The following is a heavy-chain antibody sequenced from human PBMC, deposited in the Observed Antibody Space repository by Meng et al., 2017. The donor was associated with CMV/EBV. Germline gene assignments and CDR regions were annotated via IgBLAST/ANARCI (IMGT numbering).Heavy chain of an antibody. CDR1: RFTFDDYG. Sequence: GESLKISCAASRFTFDDYGMSWVRQAPGKGLEWVSGINWNGGSTGYADSVKGRFTISRDNAKNSLYLQMNSLRAEDTAVYYCARDKKTKYYYYGMDVWGQGTTVTVSS. V-gene: IGHV3-20*04. CDR2: INWNGGST. CDR3: ARDKKTKYYYYGMDV. J-gene: IGHJ6*02. D-gene: IGHD2-8*01.